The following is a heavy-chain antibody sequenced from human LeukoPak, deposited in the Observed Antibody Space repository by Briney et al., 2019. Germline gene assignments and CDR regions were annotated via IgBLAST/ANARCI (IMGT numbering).Heavy chain of an antibody. CDR3: ARERLDYDMLTGYSGEFDY. CDR2: IYTSGST. CDR1: GGSISSYY. V-gene: IGHV4-4*07. J-gene: IGHJ4*02. Sequence: SETLSLTCTVSGGSISSYYWSWIRQPAGKGLEWIGRIYTSGSTNYNPSLKSRVTMSVDTSKNQFSLKLSSVTAAYTAVYYCARERLDYDMLTGYSGEFDYWGQGTLVTVSS. D-gene: IGHD3-9*01.